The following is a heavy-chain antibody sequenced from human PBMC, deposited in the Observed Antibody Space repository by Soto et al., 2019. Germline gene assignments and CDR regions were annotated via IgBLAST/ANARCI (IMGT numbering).Heavy chain of an antibody. Sequence: SETLSLTCTVSGGSISSSSYYWGWIRQPPGKGLEWIGSIYYSGSTYYNPSLKSRVTISIDTSKNQFSLKLSSVTAADTAVYYCARHRAPGDYDFWSAIYYFDYWGQGTLVTVSS. V-gene: IGHV4-39*01. CDR1: GGSISSSSYY. D-gene: IGHD3-3*01. J-gene: IGHJ4*02. CDR3: ARHRAPGDYDFWSAIYYFDY. CDR2: IYYSGST.